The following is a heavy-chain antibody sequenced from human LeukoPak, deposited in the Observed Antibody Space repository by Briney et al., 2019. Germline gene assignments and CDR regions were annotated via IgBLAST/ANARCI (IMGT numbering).Heavy chain of an antibody. D-gene: IGHD1-26*01. CDR1: GFTFTTYE. CDR2: ISSSGTTI. V-gene: IGHV3-48*03. CDR3: ARVRVGATGDY. Sequence: PGGSLRLSCAASGFTFTTYEMDWVRQAPGKGLEWVSYISSSGTTIYYADSVKGRFTISRDNAKNSLSLHMNSLRAEDTALYYCARVRVGATGDYWGQGTLVTVSS. J-gene: IGHJ4*02.